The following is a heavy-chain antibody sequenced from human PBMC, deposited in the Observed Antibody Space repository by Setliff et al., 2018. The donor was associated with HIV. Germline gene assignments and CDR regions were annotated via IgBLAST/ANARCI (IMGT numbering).Heavy chain of an antibody. CDR1: GGSISTYY. CDR3: ARHITGGLAAPVWFDP. V-gene: IGHV4-59*08. CDR2: IYYTGTP. D-gene: IGHD6-13*01. Sequence: SETLSLTCTVSGGSISTYYWSWIRQPPGKGLELIGYIYYTGTPNYNPSLKSRVTISLDTSQNHFSLKLTSVTAADTAVYYCARHITGGLAAPVWFDPWGQGTLVTVSS. J-gene: IGHJ5*02.